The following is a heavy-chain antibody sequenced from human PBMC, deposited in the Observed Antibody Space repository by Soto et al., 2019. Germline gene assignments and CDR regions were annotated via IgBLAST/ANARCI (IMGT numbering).Heavy chain of an antibody. CDR2: INHSGST. CDR1: GGSFSGYY. Sequence: XETLSLPCAVYGGSFSGYYWSWIRQPPGKGLDWIGEINHSGSTNYNPSLKSRVTISLDTSKNQFSLKLSSVTAADTAVYYCARAGYSSSWYPGYGMDVWGQGTTVTVSS. J-gene: IGHJ6*02. CDR3: ARAGYSSSWYPGYGMDV. D-gene: IGHD6-13*01. V-gene: IGHV4-34*01.